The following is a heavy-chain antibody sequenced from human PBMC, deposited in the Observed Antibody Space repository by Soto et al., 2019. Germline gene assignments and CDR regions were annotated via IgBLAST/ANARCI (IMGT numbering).Heavy chain of an antibody. CDR3: ANSAAYYFRSGSRLDY. D-gene: IGHD3-10*01. CDR2: ISTSGGTT. Sequence: GGSLRLSCAASGFTLSSYAMSWVRQGPGKGLEWVSVISTSGGTTYYTDSVKGRFTISRDNSKNTLYLQMNSLRAEDSAVYYCANSAAYYFRSGSRLDYWGQGTLVTVSS. CDR1: GFTLSSYA. J-gene: IGHJ4*02. V-gene: IGHV3-23*01.